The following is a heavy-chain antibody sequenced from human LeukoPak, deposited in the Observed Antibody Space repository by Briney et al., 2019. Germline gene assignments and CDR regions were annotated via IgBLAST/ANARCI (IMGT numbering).Heavy chain of an antibody. D-gene: IGHD3-10*01. CDR1: GFSVTNSY. CDR3: VRDRAGTQDWVEFDP. J-gene: IGHJ5*02. V-gene: IGHV3-66*03. Sequence: GGPLRLSCAVSGFSVTNSYMDWVRQAPGKGLEWVSLIRGSGATLYADSVKGRFTISRDDSKNTVYLQMNSLRVEDTAVYFCVRDRAGTQDWVEFDPWGQGTLVTVSS. CDR2: IRGSGAT.